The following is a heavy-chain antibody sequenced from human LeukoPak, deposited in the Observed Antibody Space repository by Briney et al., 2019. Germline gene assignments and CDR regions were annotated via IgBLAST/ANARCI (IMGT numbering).Heavy chain of an antibody. D-gene: IGHD3-22*01. CDR3: AREEYFEDSNGYSFYFHG. CDR1: GGSISSDY. J-gene: IGHJ2*01. V-gene: IGHV4-4*07. CDR2: IYKSGST. Sequence: PSETLSLTCTVSGGSISSDYWSWIRQPAGKGLEWIGRIYKSGSTNYNPSFRSRVTISVDTSKNQFSLNVTSVTSAETAVYYCAREEYFEDSNGYSFYFHGWGGGSLVTVSS.